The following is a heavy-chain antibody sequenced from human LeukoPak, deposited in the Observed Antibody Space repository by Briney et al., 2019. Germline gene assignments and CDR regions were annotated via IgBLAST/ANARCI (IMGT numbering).Heavy chain of an antibody. D-gene: IGHD3-10*01. CDR2: IYPGDSDT. Sequence: GESLKISFQGSGYRFTNYWIGWVRQMPGKGLEWMGIIYPGDSDTIYSPSFQGQVTISADKSITTPYLQWSSLKASDTDMYYCTRRLSGSYYDYWGQGTLVTVSS. CDR3: TRRLSGSYYDY. J-gene: IGHJ4*02. V-gene: IGHV5-51*01. CDR1: GYRFTNYW.